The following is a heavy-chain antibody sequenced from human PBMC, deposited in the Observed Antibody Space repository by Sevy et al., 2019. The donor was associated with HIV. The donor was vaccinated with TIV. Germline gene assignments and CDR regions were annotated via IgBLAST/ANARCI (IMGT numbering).Heavy chain of an antibody. J-gene: IGHJ4*02. V-gene: IGHV3-33*01. CDR1: GFSFSSYG. CDR3: ARDHEFYDYGDYGPTFFPDY. CDR2: IWFDGSNS. D-gene: IGHD4-17*01. Sequence: GSLRLSCAASGFSFSSYGMHWVRQAPGKGLEWVALIWFDGSNSYYADSVKGRFTISRDTSKNTVYLKMNSLRAEDTAVYYCARDHEFYDYGDYGPTFFPDYWGQGNLVTVSS.